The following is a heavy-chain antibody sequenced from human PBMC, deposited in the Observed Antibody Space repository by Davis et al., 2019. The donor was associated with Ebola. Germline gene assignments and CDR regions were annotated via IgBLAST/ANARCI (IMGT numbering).Heavy chain of an antibody. Sequence: ASVKVSCKASGYTFTSHYMHWVRQAPGQGLEWMGIINPSGGSTSYAQKFQGRVTMTRDTSTSTVYMELRSLRSDDTAVYYCARDLFFATSPLPFFDYWGQGTLVTVSS. J-gene: IGHJ4*02. D-gene: IGHD3-3*01. CDR3: ARDLFFATSPLPFFDY. CDR1: GYTFTSHY. V-gene: IGHV1-46*01. CDR2: INPSGGST.